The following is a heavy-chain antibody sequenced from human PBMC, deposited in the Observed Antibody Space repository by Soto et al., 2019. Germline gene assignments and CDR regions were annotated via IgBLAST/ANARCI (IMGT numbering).Heavy chain of an antibody. Sequence: AGGSLRLSCSASGFVFGDYAVTWVRQAPGKGLEWVGVVRSETYGGSTEYAASVKGRFRISRDDSQSIAYLQMTSLKTEDTAVYYCTRGRGTSGWYADYWGKGILVPVYS. J-gene: IGHJ4*02. V-gene: IGHV3-49*04. D-gene: IGHD6-13*01. CDR1: GFVFGDYA. CDR2: VRSETYGGST. CDR3: TRGRGTSGWYADY.